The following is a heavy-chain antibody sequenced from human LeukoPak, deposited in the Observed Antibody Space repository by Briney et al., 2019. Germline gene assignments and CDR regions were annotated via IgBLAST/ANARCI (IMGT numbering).Heavy chain of an antibody. D-gene: IGHD1-26*01. CDR3: ARDTLAVGASDAFDI. J-gene: IGHJ3*02. V-gene: IGHV3-21*01. CDR1: GFTLSSYS. Sequence: GGSLRLSCAASGFTLSSYSMNWVRQAPGKGLEWVSSISSSSSYIYYADSVKGRFTISRDNAKSSLYLQMNSLRAEDTAVYYCARDTLAVGASDAFDIWGQGTMVTVSS. CDR2: ISSSSSYI.